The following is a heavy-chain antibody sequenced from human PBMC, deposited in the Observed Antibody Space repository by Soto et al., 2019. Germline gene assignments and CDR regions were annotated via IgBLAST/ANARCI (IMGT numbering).Heavy chain of an antibody. J-gene: IGHJ4*02. Sequence: SETLSLTCTVSGGYISSYYWSWIRQPPGKGLEWIGYIYYSGSTNYNPSLKSRVTISVDTSKNQSSLKLSSVTAADTAVYYCARALYYYDSSGYQPSPSFDYWGQGTLVTVSS. CDR1: GGYISSYY. V-gene: IGHV4-59*01. CDR3: ARALYYYDSSGYQPSPSFDY. D-gene: IGHD3-22*01. CDR2: IYYSGST.